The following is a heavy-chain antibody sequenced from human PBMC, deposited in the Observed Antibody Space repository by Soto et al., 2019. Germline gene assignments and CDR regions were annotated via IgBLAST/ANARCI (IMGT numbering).Heavy chain of an antibody. J-gene: IGHJ5*02. V-gene: IGHV1-69*01. CDR1: GGTFSSYA. CDR3: ARDPGGYCSGGSCYSLVDPGWFDP. CDR2: IIPIFGTA. Sequence: QVQLVQSGAEVKKPGSSVKVSCKASGGTFSSYAISWVRQAPGQGLEWMGGIIPIFGTANYAQKFQGRVTITADESTSTAYMELSSMRSEDTAVYYCARDPGGYCSGGSCYSLVDPGWFDPWGQGTLVTVSS. D-gene: IGHD2-15*01.